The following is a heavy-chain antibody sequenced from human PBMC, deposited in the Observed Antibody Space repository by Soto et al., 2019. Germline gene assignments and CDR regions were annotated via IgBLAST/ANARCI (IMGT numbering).Heavy chain of an antibody. Sequence: RASVKVSCKASGGTFSSYAISWVRQAPGQGLEWMGGIIPIFGTANYAQKFQGKVTITADESTSTAYMELSSLRSEDTAVYYCARGGTMIVVVPNWFDPWGQGTLVTVSS. CDR2: IIPIFGTA. CDR1: GGTFSSYA. CDR3: ARGGTMIVVVPNWFDP. J-gene: IGHJ5*02. D-gene: IGHD3-22*01. V-gene: IGHV1-69*13.